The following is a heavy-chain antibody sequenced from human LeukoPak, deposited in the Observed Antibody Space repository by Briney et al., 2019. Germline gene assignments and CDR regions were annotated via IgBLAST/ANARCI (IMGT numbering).Heavy chain of an antibody. Sequence: SQTLSLTCTVSGGSISSGSHYWSWIRQPAGKGLEWIGRIYTSGSTNYNPSLKSRVTISVDTSKNQFSLKLSSVTAADTAVYYCAGSPLSGYSSGWSRQSGWFDPWGQGTLVTVSS. J-gene: IGHJ5*02. V-gene: IGHV4-61*02. D-gene: IGHD6-19*01. CDR2: IYTSGST. CDR3: AGSPLSGYSSGWSRQSGWFDP. CDR1: GGSISSGSHY.